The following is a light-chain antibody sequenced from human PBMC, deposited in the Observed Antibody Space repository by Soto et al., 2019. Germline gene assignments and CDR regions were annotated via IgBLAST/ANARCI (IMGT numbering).Light chain of an antibody. CDR1: PRXXYSSNNKNY. CDR3: QQYYSTPRT. Sequence: IVRPQSPNALAVSLGERATINCPPSPRXXYSSNNKNYLAWYQQKPGQPCKXLIYWASTRESGVPDRFSGSGSGTDFTLTISSLQAEDLAVYYCQQYYSTPRTLGQGTKVDIK. CDR2: WAS. J-gene: IGKJ1*01. V-gene: IGKV4-1*01.